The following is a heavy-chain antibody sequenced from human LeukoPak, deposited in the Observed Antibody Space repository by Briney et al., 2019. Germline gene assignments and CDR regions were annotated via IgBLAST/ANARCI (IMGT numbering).Heavy chain of an antibody. J-gene: IGHJ4*02. CDR2: IIPILGIA. V-gene: IGHV1-69*04. Sequence: SVKVSCKASGGTFSSYAISWVRQAPGQGLEWMGRIIPILGIANYAQKFQGRVTITADKSTSTAYMELSSLRSEYTAVYYCARALGGGSSSGWYYYWGQGTLVTVSS. D-gene: IGHD6-19*01. CDR3: ARALGGGSSSGWYYY. CDR1: GGTFSSYA.